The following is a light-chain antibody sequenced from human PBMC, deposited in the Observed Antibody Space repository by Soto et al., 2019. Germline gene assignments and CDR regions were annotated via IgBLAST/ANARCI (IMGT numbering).Light chain of an antibody. CDR3: KEYKTAPFI. V-gene: IGKV1-27*01. Sequence: DIQMTQSPSSLSAFVGDRVTITCRASQGISNYLAWYQQKPGRVPTLLIYAASTLRSGVPSRFSGSGSGTDFTLTISSLQPEDVASYYRKEYKTAPFIFGSGTKVDIK. CDR1: QGISNY. CDR2: AAS. J-gene: IGKJ3*01.